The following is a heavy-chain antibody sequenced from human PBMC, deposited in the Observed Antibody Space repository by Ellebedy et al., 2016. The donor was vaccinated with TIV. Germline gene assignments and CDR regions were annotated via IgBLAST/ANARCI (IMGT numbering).Heavy chain of an antibody. CDR2: LSPRSDYL. Sequence: GESLKISXAAYGFTFSNYNMNWVRQAPGKGLEWVSSLSPRSDYLYYADSLRGRFTISRDNAKDALYLQMNSLRAEDTAVYYCARDDGTYSGYFDSWGQGTLVTVSS. J-gene: IGHJ4*02. D-gene: IGHD1-26*01. CDR1: GFTFSNYN. V-gene: IGHV3-21*01. CDR3: ARDDGTYSGYFDS.